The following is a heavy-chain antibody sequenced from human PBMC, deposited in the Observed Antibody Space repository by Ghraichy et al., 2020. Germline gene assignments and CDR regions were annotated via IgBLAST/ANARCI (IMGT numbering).Heavy chain of an antibody. J-gene: IGHJ5*02. CDR1: GFTFRSYE. Sequence: GGSLRLSCAASGFTFRSYEMSWVRQAPGKGLEWVAYIGSSGSIVYYADSVKGRFTISRDNAKSSLYLQMSSLRAEDTAVYYCVRDGGTRQFESWFDPWGQGTLVTVSS. D-gene: IGHD3-3*01. CDR3: VRDGGTRQFESWFDP. V-gene: IGHV3-48*03. CDR2: IGSSGSIV.